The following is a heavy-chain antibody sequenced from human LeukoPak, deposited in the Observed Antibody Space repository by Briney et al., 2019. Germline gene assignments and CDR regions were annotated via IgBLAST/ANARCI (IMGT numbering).Heavy chain of an antibody. Sequence: SETLSLTCAVYGGSFSGYYWSWIRQPPGKGLEWIGEINHSGSTNYNPSLKSRVTISVDTSKNQFSLKLSSVTAADTAVYYCAREGATEYCSSTSCYGDWYFDLWGRGTLVTVSS. CDR2: INHSGST. J-gene: IGHJ2*01. CDR3: AREGATEYCSSTSCYGDWYFDL. CDR1: GGSFSGYY. V-gene: IGHV4-34*01. D-gene: IGHD2-2*01.